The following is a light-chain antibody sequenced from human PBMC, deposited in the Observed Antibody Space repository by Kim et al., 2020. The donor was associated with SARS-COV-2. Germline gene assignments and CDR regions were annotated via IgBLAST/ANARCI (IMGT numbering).Light chain of an antibody. V-gene: IGLV3-19*01. CDR1: SLRGYY. CDR2: GKN. J-gene: IGLJ2*01. CDR3: NSRDSSGNHVV. Sequence: ALGQNVRTKCQDDSLRGYYASWYQQKPGQAPVLVIYGKNNRPSGIPDRFSGSSSGNTASLTITGAQAEDEADYYCNSRDSSGNHVVFGGGTQLTVL.